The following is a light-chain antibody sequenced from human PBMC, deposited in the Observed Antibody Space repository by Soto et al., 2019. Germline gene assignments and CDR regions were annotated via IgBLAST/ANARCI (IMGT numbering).Light chain of an antibody. J-gene: IGLJ1*01. V-gene: IGLV2-14*01. CDR2: DVS. Sequence: QSVLTQPASVSGSPGQSITISCTGTSSDVGRYNYVSWYQQHPGKAPKLIIYDVSNRPSGVSNRFSGSKSGNTASLTISGLQAEDEADYYRTSYTSSSTYVFGTGPKVTV. CDR1: SSDVGRYNY. CDR3: TSYTSSSTYV.